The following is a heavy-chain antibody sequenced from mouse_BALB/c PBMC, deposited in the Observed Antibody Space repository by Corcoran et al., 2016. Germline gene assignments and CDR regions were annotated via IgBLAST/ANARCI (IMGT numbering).Heavy chain of an antibody. CDR2: ISYDGSN. D-gene: IGHD1-1*01. CDR1: GYSITSGYY. V-gene: IGHV3-6*02. Sequence: DVQLQESGPGLVKPSRSLSLTCSVTGYSITSGYYWNWIRQFPGNKLEWMGYISYDGSNNYNPSLKNRISITRDTSKNQFFLKLNSVTTEDTATYYCARDGSSYDYCGQGITITVSS. J-gene: IGHJ2*01. CDR3: ARDGSSYDY.